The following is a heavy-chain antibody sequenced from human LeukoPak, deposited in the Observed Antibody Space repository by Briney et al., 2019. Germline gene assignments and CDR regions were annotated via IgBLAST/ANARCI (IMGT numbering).Heavy chain of an antibody. CDR1: GFTFSSYA. J-gene: IGHJ4*02. CDR3: AKDHTRYCSGGSCSYFDY. V-gene: IGHV3-23*01. D-gene: IGHD2-15*01. CDR2: ISGSGGST. Sequence: GGSLRLSCAASGFTFSSYAMSWVRQAPGKGLEWVSAISGSGGSTYYADSVKGRFTVSRGNSKSTLYLQMNSLRAEDTAVYYCAKDHTRYCSGGSCSYFDYWGQGTLVTVSS.